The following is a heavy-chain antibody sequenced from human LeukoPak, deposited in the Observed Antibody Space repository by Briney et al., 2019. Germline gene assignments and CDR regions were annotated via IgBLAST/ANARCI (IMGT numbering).Heavy chain of an antibody. D-gene: IGHD2-2*01. V-gene: IGHV4-59*01. CDR1: GGSISSYY. CDR2: IYYSERT. CDR3: ALSGPPDCSSTSCNRHNYYYYGMDV. Sequence: SETLSLTCTVSGGSISSYYWSWIRQPPGKGLELIGYIYYSERTNYNPSLKSRVTISVDTSKNQFFLKLSSVTAADTAVYYCALSGPPDCSSTSCNRHNYYYYGMDVWGQGTTVTVSS. J-gene: IGHJ6*02.